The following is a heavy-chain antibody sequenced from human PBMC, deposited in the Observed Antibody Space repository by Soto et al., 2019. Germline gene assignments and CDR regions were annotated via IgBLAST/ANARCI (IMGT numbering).Heavy chain of an antibody. Sequence: ASVKVSCKASGYTFTGYYMHWVRQAPGQGLEWMGWINPNSGGTNYAQKFQGWVTMTRDTSISTAYMELSRLRSDDTAVYYCASRLHLRGSGWYHFDSWGQGTLVTVSS. CDR2: INPNSGGT. J-gene: IGHJ4*02. CDR3: ASRLHLRGSGWYHFDS. D-gene: IGHD6-19*01. CDR1: GYTFTGYY. V-gene: IGHV1-2*04.